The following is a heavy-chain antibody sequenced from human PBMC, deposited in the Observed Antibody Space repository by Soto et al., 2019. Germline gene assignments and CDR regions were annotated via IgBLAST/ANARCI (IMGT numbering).Heavy chain of an antibody. CDR1: GYTLTELS. V-gene: IGHV1-24*01. D-gene: IGHD3-22*01. CDR2: FDPEDGET. CDR3: ATDGPLYYYESSGYYADV. J-gene: IGHJ6*02. Sequence: ASVKVSCKVSGYTLTELSMHWVRQAPGKGLEWMGGFDPEDGETIYAQKFQGRVTMTEDTSTDTAYMELSSLRSEDTAVYYCATDGPLYYYESSGYYADVWGQGTTVTVSS.